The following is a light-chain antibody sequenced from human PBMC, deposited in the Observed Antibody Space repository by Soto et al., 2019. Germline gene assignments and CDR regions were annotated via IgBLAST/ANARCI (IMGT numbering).Light chain of an antibody. CDR1: QSISVW. CDR3: QQYESYPYT. Sequence: DIQISQTHYTLSASVGDRVTIPCRASQSISVWFACYQKKPGKAPKLLIYKASYLQSGVPSRFRGSGSGTEFTLTSTSLQPDDFATYFWQQYESYPYTLGQVTKV. J-gene: IGKJ2*01. CDR2: KAS. V-gene: IGKV1-5*03.